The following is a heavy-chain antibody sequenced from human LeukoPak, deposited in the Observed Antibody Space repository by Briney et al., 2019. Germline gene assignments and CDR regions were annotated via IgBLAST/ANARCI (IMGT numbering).Heavy chain of an antibody. Sequence: GGSLSLSCAASGFSFSSYALSWVRQAPGKGLEWVSAISGSGGSTYYADSVKGRFTISRDNSKNTLYLKVNSLRAEDRAVYYCAKDFSYLSDYGGYRIESSGQG. CDR3: AKDFSYLSDYGGYRIES. V-gene: IGHV3-23*01. CDR1: GFSFSSYA. CDR2: ISGSGGST. D-gene: IGHD4-23*01. J-gene: IGHJ4*02.